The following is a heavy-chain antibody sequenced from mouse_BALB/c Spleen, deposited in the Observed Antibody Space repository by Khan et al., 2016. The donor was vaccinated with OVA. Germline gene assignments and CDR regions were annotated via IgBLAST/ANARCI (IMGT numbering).Heavy chain of an antibody. D-gene: IGHD1-1*01. CDR2: ISSRGRT. CDR1: GYSITSNYA. V-gene: IGHV3-2*02. J-gene: IGHJ4*01. CDR3: ARGNYYGYAMDY. Sequence: EVKLEESGPGLVKPSQSLSLTCTVTGYSITSNYAWNWIRQFPGNKLEWMGYISSRGRTSYIPSLKSRISIPRDTSKNQFFLQLNSVTTEDTATYYCARGNYYGYAMDYWGQGTSVTVSS.